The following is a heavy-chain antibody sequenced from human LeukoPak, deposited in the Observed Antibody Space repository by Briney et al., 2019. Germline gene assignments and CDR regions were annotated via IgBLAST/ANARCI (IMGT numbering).Heavy chain of an antibody. CDR3: ARSFDSAMAPYDK. CDR1: GASISSGPYF. D-gene: IGHD5-18*01. Sequence: SETLSLTCTVSGASISSGPYFWGWIRQPPARGLEWIVCIFSNGGTYYNPSLKSRILISGDSSKNHVFLNLTSVTATDTAVYYCARSFDSAMAPYDKWGQGTLVTVSS. J-gene: IGHJ4*02. V-gene: IGHV4-39*02. CDR2: IFSNGGT.